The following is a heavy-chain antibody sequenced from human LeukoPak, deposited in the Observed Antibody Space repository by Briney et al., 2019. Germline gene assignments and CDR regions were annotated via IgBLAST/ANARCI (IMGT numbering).Heavy chain of an antibody. J-gene: IGHJ3*02. D-gene: IGHD1-26*01. CDR3: ARDPHPAFSGSYYLDGSDM. CDR2: INHSGST. Sequence: PSETLSLTCAVCGGSFSGYYWSWIRQPPGKGLEWIGEINHSGSTNYNPSLKSRVTISVDTSKNLFSLRLSSVTAADTAVYYCARDPHPAFSGSYYLDGSDMWGQGTVVIVSS. CDR1: GGSFSGYY. V-gene: IGHV4-34*01.